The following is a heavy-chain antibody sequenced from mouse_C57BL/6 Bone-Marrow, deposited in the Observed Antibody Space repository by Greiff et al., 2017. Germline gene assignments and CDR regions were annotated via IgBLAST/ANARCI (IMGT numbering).Heavy chain of an antibody. Sequence: EVQGVESGGGLVQPKGSLKLSCAASGFSFNTYAMNWVRQAPGKGLEWVARIRSKSNNYATYYADSVKDRFNISRDDSESMLYLQMNNLKTEDTAMYYCVRLPDYYGTWYFDVWGTGTTVTVSS. CDR2: IRSKSNNYAT. D-gene: IGHD1-1*01. J-gene: IGHJ1*03. CDR1: GFSFNTYA. V-gene: IGHV10-1*01. CDR3: VRLPDYYGTWYFDV.